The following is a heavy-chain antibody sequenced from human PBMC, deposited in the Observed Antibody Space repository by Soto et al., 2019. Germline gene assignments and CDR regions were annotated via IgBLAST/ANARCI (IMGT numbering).Heavy chain of an antibody. J-gene: IGHJ6*02. Sequence: QVQLLQSGAEVKNPGASVKVSCKTSGYTFTNNGINWVRQAPGQGLEWMGWISGYNGNTAYAQKLQGRVTITTDTFTSTAYMKLRSLRYDDTAVYYCARGSTHYGMDVWGQGTTVTVSS. V-gene: IGHV1-18*04. CDR3: ARGSTHYGMDV. D-gene: IGHD1-1*01. CDR2: ISGYNGNT. CDR1: GYTFTNNG.